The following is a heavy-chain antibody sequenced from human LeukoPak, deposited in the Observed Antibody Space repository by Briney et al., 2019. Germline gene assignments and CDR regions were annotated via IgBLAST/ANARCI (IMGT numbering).Heavy chain of an antibody. CDR1: GYSISTSYY. CDR3: ARSATVNEYSYYYYMDV. CDR2: IYTSGST. D-gene: IGHD4-17*01. J-gene: IGHJ6*03. V-gene: IGHV4-38-2*02. Sequence: SETLSLTCTVSGYSISTSYYWGWIRQPPGKGLEWIGSIYTSGSTNYNPSLKSRVTMSVDTSKNQFSLKLSSVTAADTAVYYCARSATVNEYSYYYYMDVWGKGTTVTISS.